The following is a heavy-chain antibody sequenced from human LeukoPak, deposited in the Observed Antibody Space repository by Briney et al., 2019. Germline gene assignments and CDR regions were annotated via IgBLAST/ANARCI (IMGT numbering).Heavy chain of an antibody. V-gene: IGHV3-21*01. D-gene: IGHD2-15*01. CDR1: GFSFSRYN. Sequence: GGSLRLSCAASGFSFSRYNMNWVRQAPGKGLEWVSSITSSSSYIYYADSVQGRFTISRDNAKNSLYLQMNSLRAEDTAVYYCARVQGGGYCSGGSCWTPFDYWGQGTLVTVPS. CDR3: ARVQGGGYCSGGSCWTPFDY. CDR2: ITSSSSYI. J-gene: IGHJ4*02.